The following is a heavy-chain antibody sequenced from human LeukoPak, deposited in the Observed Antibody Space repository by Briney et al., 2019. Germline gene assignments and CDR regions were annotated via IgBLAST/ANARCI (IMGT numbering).Heavy chain of an antibody. D-gene: IGHD6-19*01. J-gene: IGHJ4*02. CDR2: INHSGST. CDR3: ARDAQNDSSGWYGLDY. V-gene: IGHV4-34*01. Sequence: PSETLSLTCAVYGGSFSGYYWSWIRQPPGKGLEWIGEINHSGSTNYNPSLKSRVTMSVDTSKNQFSLKLSSVTAADTAVYYCARDAQNDSSGWYGLDYWGQGTLVTVSS. CDR1: GGSFSGYY.